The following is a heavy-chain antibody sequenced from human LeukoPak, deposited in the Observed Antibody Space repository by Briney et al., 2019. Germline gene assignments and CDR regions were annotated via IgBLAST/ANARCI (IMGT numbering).Heavy chain of an antibody. Sequence: SETLSLTCTVSGGSISSYYWSWIRQPPGKGLEWIGYIYYSGSTNCNPSLKSRVTISVGTSKNQFSLRLTSVTAADTAVYYCAGYSSGWYQYFDYWGQGTLVTVSS. CDR3: AGYSSGWYQYFDY. D-gene: IGHD6-19*01. J-gene: IGHJ4*02. CDR2: IYYSGST. CDR1: GGSISSYY. V-gene: IGHV4-59*01.